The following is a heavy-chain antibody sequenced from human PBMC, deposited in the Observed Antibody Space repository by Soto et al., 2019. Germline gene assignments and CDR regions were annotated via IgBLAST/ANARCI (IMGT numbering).Heavy chain of an antibody. CDR1: GGSFSGYY. Sequence: PSETLSLTCAVYGGSFSGYYWSWIRQPPGKGLEWIGEINHSGSTNYNPSLKSRVTISVDTSKNQFSLKLSSVTAADTAVYYCARGWGRIFDYSGQGTLVTVSS. CDR2: INHSGST. J-gene: IGHJ4*02. D-gene: IGHD7-27*01. V-gene: IGHV4-34*01. CDR3: ARGWGRIFDY.